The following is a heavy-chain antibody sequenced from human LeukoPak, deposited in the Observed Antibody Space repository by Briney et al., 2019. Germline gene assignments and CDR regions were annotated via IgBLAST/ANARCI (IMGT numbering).Heavy chain of an antibody. CDR2: ISSSGSTI. CDR1: XXXXXXYX. CDR3: ARDQKVQWLGLGY. J-gene: IGHJ4*02. Sequence: PGGSLRXXXXXSXXXXXXYXXSWIRXAPGKGLEWVSYISSSGSTIYYADSVKGRFTISRDNAKNSLYLQMNSLRAEDTAVYYCARDQKVQWLGLGYWGQGTLVTVSS. D-gene: IGHD6-19*01. V-gene: IGHV3-11*01.